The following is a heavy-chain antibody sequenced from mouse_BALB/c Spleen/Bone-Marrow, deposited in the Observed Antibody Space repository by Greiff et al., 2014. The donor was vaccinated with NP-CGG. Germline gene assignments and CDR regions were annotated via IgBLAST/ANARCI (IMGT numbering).Heavy chain of an antibody. CDR3: ATMITDWYFDV. CDR2: IDPANGNT. D-gene: IGHD2-4*01. CDR1: GFNIKDTY. V-gene: IGHV14-3*02. J-gene: IGHJ1*01. Sequence: EVQLQQSGAELVKPGASVKLSCTASGFNIKDTYMHWVKQRPEQGLEWIGRIDPANGNTKYDPKFQGKATITADTSSNTAYLQLSILTSEDTAVYYCATMITDWYFDVWGAGTTVTVSS.